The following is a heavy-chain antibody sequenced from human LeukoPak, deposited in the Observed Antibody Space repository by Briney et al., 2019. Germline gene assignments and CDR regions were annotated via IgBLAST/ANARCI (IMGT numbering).Heavy chain of an antibody. V-gene: IGHV1-46*01. Sequence: ASVKVSCKASGYTLTSYNMNWVRQALGQGLEWMGIINPSGGSTSYAQKFQGRVTMTRDTSTSTVYMELSSLRSEDTAVYYCARESATVAPYYYGMDVWGQGTTVTVSS. CDR1: GYTLTSYN. CDR2: INPSGGST. J-gene: IGHJ6*02. D-gene: IGHD6-19*01. CDR3: ARESATVAPYYYGMDV.